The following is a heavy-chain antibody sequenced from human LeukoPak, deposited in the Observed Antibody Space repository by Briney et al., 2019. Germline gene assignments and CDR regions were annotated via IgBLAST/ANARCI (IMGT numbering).Heavy chain of an antibody. J-gene: IGHJ5*02. V-gene: IGHV3-64*01. Sequence: PGGSLRLSCAASGFTFSSYAMHWVHQAPGKGLEYVSAISSNGGSTYYANSVKGRFTISRDNSKNTLYLQMGSLRAEDMAVYYCASRQRFYIVVVVAATPDWFDPWGQGTLVTVSS. D-gene: IGHD2-15*01. CDR2: ISSNGGST. CDR3: ASRQRFYIVVVVAATPDWFDP. CDR1: GFTFSSYA.